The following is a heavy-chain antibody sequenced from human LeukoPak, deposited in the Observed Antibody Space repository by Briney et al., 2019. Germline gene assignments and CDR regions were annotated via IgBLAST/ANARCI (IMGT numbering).Heavy chain of an antibody. J-gene: IGHJ6*03. V-gene: IGHV4-59*08. D-gene: IGHD3-10*01. CDR2: IFYSGST. CDR3: ARHSWVRGVIDYYYYMDV. Sequence: PSETLSLTCTVSGASITSYYWSWIRQPPGKGLEWIGYIFYSGSTTYNPSLKSRVTLSETTSKTQFSLKRSSVTAADTAVYYCARHSWVRGVIDYYYYMDVWGKGTTVTVSS. CDR1: GASITSYY.